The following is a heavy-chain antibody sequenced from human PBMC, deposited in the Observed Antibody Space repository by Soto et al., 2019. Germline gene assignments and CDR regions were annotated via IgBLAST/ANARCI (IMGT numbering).Heavy chain of an antibody. D-gene: IGHD5-18*01. Sequence: QAQLVQSGAEVKKPGASVNVSCKASGYDYVTYAITWVRQRPGQGLEWMGWISTLNGNTNYAQNFQGRVTMTTDTSTRIGHLELRSLRSDDTAVYHCARRVQVWLPDYYGMDVWGQGTTVTVSS. CDR3: ARRVQVWLPDYYGMDV. CDR1: GYDYVTYA. J-gene: IGHJ6*02. V-gene: IGHV1-18*01. CDR2: ISTLNGNT.